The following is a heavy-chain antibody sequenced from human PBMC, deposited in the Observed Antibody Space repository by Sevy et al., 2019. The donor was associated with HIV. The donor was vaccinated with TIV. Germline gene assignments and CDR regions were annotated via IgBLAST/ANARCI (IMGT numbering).Heavy chain of an antibody. D-gene: IGHD2-8*01. CDR3: ARVPTRLRCFDY. CDR1: GFTFSSYW. V-gene: IGHV3-7*01. CDR2: IKQDGSGK. J-gene: IGHJ4*02. Sequence: GGSLRLSCAASGFTFSSYWMSWVRQAPGKGLEWVANIKQDGSGKYYVDSVKGRFSISRDNAKNSLYLQMNSLRAEDTAVSYCARVPTRLRCFDYWGQGTLVTVSS.